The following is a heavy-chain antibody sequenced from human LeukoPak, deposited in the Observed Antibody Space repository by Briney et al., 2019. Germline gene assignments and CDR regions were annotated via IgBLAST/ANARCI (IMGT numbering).Heavy chain of an antibody. V-gene: IGHV3-9*01. Sequence: GGSLRLSCAASGFTFDNYAMHWVRQAPGKGLEWVPYISWNSGLKGYADSVKGRFTISRDNAKNSLVLQMNSLTTEDTALYYCAKLGGSFDIWGQGTMVVVSS. CDR3: AKLGGSFDI. CDR1: GFTFDNYA. D-gene: IGHD3-16*01. J-gene: IGHJ3*02. CDR2: ISWNSGLK.